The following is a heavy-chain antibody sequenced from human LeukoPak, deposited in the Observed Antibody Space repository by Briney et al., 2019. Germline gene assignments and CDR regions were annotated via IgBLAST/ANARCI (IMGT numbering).Heavy chain of an antibody. CDR3: ARVAKKGVLRFFEWLSNYMDV. Sequence: SETLSLTCAVYGGSFSGYYWSWIRQPPGKGLEWIGEINHSGSTNYNPSLKSRVTISVDTSKNQFSLKLSSVTAADTAVYYCARVAKKGVLRFFEWLSNYMDVWGKGTTVTVSS. CDR2: INHSGST. CDR1: GGSFSGYY. D-gene: IGHD3-3*01. J-gene: IGHJ6*03. V-gene: IGHV4-34*01.